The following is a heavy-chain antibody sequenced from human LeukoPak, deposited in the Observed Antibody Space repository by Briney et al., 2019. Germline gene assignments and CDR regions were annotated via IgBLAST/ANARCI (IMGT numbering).Heavy chain of an antibody. D-gene: IGHD1-1*01. CDR1: GGAFSSYA. CDR2: LIPMFRTP. J-gene: IGHJ4*02. Sequence: SVKVSCKAAGGAFSSYAFSWVRQAPGQGLEWMGGLIPMFRTPNYAQKFLGRVTITTDESTSTAYMELTGLGADDTAVYYCARNSTGTTWQLDYWGQGTLVTVSS. V-gene: IGHV1-69*05. CDR3: ARNSTGTTWQLDY.